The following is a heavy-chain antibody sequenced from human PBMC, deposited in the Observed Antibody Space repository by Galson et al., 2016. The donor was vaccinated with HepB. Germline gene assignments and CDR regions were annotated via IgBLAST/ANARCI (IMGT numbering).Heavy chain of an antibody. Sequence: LTCAVSGASIVSAHWCSWVRQPPGKGLEWIGEIDHSETTHYNPSLESRVSISVDNSKNQFSLKLSSVTAADTAVYYCASEDYSFRYWGQGTLVTVSS. J-gene: IGHJ4*02. V-gene: IGHV4-4*02. CDR1: GASIVSAHW. CDR2: IDHSETT. D-gene: IGHD3-10*01. CDR3: ASEDYSFRY.